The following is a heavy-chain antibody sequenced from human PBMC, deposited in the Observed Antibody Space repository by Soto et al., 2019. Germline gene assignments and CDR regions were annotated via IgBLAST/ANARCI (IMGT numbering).Heavy chain of an antibody. CDR3: ARPHGSGYDLVGFDY. CDR1: GYSFTSYW. Sequence: PGESLKISCKGSGYSFTSYWTGWVRQMPGKGLEWMGIIYPGDSDTRYSPSFQGQVTISADKSISTAYLQWSSLKASDTAMYYCARPHGSGYDLVGFDYWGQGALVTVSS. D-gene: IGHD5-12*01. V-gene: IGHV5-51*01. CDR2: IYPGDSDT. J-gene: IGHJ4*02.